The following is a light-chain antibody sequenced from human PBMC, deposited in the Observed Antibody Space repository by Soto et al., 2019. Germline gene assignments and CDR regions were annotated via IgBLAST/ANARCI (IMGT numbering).Light chain of an antibody. J-gene: IGKJ3*01. CDR1: QSVSSSS. Sequence: EIVLTQSPGSLSLSPGERATLSCRASQSVSSSSLAWYQQKPGQAPRLLIYAASRRATGIPDRFSGSGSGTDFTLTISRLEPEDFAVYYCQQYGTSLFTFGPGTKVDIK. CDR3: QQYGTSLFT. CDR2: AAS. V-gene: IGKV3-20*01.